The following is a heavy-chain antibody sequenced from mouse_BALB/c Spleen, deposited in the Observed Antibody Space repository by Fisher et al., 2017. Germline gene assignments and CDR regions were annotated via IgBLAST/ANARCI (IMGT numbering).Heavy chain of an antibody. J-gene: IGHJ4*01. CDR3: ASYYYYAMDY. V-gene: IGHV1S53*01. Sequence: KFKGKATLTADKSSSTAYMQLNSLTSEDSAVYFCASYYYYAMDYWGQGTSVTVSS. D-gene: IGHD2-1*01.